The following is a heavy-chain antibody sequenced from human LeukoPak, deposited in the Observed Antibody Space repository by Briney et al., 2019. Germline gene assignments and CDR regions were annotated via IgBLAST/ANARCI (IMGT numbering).Heavy chain of an antibody. D-gene: IGHD5-12*01. Sequence: ASVKVSCKASGYTFTSYGISWVRQAPGQGLEWMGWISAYNGNTNYAQKPQGRVTMTTDTSTSTAYMELRSLRSDDTAVYYCARQDIVATIEDYWGQGTLVTVSS. CDR1: GYTFTSYG. V-gene: IGHV1-18*01. CDR3: ARQDIVATIEDY. CDR2: ISAYNGNT. J-gene: IGHJ4*02.